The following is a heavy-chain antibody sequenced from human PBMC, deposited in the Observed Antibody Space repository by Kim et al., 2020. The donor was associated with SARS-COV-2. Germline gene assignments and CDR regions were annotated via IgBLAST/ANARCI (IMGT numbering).Heavy chain of an antibody. J-gene: IGHJ4*02. Sequence: YYAESVKGRFTISRDNSKNSLYLQMNSLRTEDTALYYCAKDISAAAGVDYWGQGTLVTVSS. V-gene: IGHV3-43*01. D-gene: IGHD6-13*01. CDR3: AKDISAAAGVDY.